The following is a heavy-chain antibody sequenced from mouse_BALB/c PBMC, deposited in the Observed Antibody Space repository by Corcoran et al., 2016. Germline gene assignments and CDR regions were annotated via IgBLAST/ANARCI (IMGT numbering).Heavy chain of an antibody. CDR3: ARYYYYGSYYYAMDY. CDR1: GYTFTNYG. V-gene: IGHV9-3-1*01. Sequence: QIQLVQSGPELKKPGETVKISCKASGYTFTNYGMNWVKQAPGKGLKWMGWINTYTGEPTYADDFKGRFAFSLETSASTAYLQIDNLKNEDTARYFCARYYYYGSYYYAMDYWGQGTSVTVSS. CDR2: INTYTGEP. D-gene: IGHD1-1*01. J-gene: IGHJ4*01.